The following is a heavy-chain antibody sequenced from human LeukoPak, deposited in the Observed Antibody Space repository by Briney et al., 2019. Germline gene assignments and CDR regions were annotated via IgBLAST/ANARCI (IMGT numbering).Heavy chain of an antibody. J-gene: IGHJ4*02. CDR2: IYYSGST. D-gene: IGHD3-3*01. CDR1: GGSISSYY. Sequence: PSETLSLTCTVSGGSISSYYWSWIRQPPGKGLEWIGYIYYSGSTNYNPSLKSRVTISVDTSKNQFSLKLTSVTAADTAVYFCARSHAQKWSGYSHWGQGTLVTVSS. V-gene: IGHV4-59*01. CDR3: ARSHAQKWSGYSH.